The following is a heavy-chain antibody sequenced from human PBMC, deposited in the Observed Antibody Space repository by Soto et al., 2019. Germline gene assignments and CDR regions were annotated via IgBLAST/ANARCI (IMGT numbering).Heavy chain of an antibody. V-gene: IGHV3-21*01. CDR1: GFTFSSYI. D-gene: IGHD1-1*01. CDR3: ARRYNYYYYYMEV. Sequence: SLRLSCAASGFTFSSYIMNWVRQGPGNGLEWVSSISSSSSYIYYADSVKGRFTISRDNAKNSLYLQMNSLRAEDTAVYYCARRYNYYYYYMEVWGKGTPVTVSS. J-gene: IGHJ6*03. CDR2: ISSSSSYI.